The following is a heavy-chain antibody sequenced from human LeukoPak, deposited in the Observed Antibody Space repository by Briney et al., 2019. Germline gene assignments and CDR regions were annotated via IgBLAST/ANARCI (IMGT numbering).Heavy chain of an antibody. D-gene: IGHD3-10*01. V-gene: IGHV4-61*02. Sequence: PSETLSLTCTVSGGSINGGNYYWTWLRQPAGKGLEWIGRISPSGSTNHNPSLKSRVTILVDTSKNQFSLKLSSVTAADTAVYYCARLSRIGHYYGSGWYPGYNWFDPWGQGTLVTVSS. CDR2: ISPSGST. CDR3: ARLSRIGHYYGSGWYPGYNWFDP. CDR1: GGSINGGNYY. J-gene: IGHJ5*02.